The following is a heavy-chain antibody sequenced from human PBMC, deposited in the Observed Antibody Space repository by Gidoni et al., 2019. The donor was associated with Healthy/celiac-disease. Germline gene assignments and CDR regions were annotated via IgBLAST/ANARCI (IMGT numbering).Heavy chain of an antibody. V-gene: IGHV1-69*01. J-gene: IGHJ4*02. CDR1: VGTCSSYA. Sequence: QVQLVQSGAEVKKPGSSVKVSCTAPVGTCSSYAISWVRQAPGQGLVWMGGIIPIFGTANYAQKFKGRVTITADESTSTAYMELSSLRSEDTAVYYCATGSFYGSGQYYFDYGGQGTLVTVSS. D-gene: IGHD3-10*01. CDR2: IIPIFGTA. CDR3: ATGSFYGSGQYYFDY.